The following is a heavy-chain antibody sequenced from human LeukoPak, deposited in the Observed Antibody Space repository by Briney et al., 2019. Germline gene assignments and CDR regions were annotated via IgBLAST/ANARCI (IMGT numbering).Heavy chain of an antibody. J-gene: IGHJ5*02. D-gene: IGHD5-24*01. CDR3: ARYGYNSNWFDP. Sequence: ASVKVSCKASGYTFTSYGISWVRQAPGQGLEWMGGIIPIFGTANYAQKFQGRVTITADKSTSTAYMELSSLRSEDTAVYYCARYGYNSNWFDPWGQGTLVTVSS. CDR2: IIPIFGTA. V-gene: IGHV1-69*06. CDR1: GYTFTSYG.